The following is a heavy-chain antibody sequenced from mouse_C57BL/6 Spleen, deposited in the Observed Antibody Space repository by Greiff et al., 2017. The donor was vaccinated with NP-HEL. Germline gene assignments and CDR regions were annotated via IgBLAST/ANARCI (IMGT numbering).Heavy chain of an antibody. J-gene: IGHJ2*01. CDR1: GYAFSSSW. D-gene: IGHD1-1*01. CDR3: ARQDTTVVEGY. V-gene: IGHV1-82*01. Sequence: QVQLQQSGPELVKPGASVKISCKASGYAFSSSWMNWVKQRPGKGLEWIGRIYPGDGDTNYNGKFKGKATLTADKSSSTAYMQLSSLTSEDSAVYFCARQDTTVVEGYWGQGTTLTVSS. CDR2: IYPGDGDT.